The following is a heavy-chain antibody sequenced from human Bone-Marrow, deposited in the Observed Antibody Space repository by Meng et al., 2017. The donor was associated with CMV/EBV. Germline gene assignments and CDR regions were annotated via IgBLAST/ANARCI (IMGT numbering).Heavy chain of an antibody. CDR2: IIPIFGSA. D-gene: IGHD4-17*01. CDR3: ASGSEATVTPFDY. V-gene: IGHV1-69*01. CDR1: GGTFSSYA. J-gene: IGHJ4*02. Sequence: CKASGGTFSSYAISWVRQAPGQGLEWMGWIIPIFGSATYAQKFPGRVTITADESTSTAYLQLSSLRAEDTAVYYCASGSEATVTPFDYWGQGTLVTVSS.